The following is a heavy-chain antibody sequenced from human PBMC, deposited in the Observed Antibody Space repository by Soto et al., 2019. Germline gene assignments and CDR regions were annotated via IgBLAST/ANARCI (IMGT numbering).Heavy chain of an antibody. D-gene: IGHD1-26*01. V-gene: IGHV4-39*07. CDR1: GGSVSSNSYS. J-gene: IGHJ4*02. CDR3: ARRYGGNFDY. CDR2: IYSSENT. Sequence: SETLSLTCTVSGGSVSSNSYSWGWIRQSPGKGLEWIGTIYSSENTNYNPSLLSRVTISVDTSKNQFSLKLSSVTAADTAVYYCARRYGGNFDYWGQGTLVTVSS.